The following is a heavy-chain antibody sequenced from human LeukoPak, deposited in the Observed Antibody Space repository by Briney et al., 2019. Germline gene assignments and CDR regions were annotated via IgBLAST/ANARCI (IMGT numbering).Heavy chain of an antibody. V-gene: IGHV4-39*01. Sequence: KPSETLSLSCTVSGGSISSSSYYWGWIRQPPGKGVEWIGSIYYSGSTYYNPSLKSRVTISVDTSKNRFSLKLSSVTAADTATYYCARIARVLYDPGPGYIDYWGQGTLVTVSS. CDR3: ARIARVLYDPGPGYIDY. CDR1: GGSISSSSYY. J-gene: IGHJ4*02. D-gene: IGHD3-3*01. CDR2: IYYSGST.